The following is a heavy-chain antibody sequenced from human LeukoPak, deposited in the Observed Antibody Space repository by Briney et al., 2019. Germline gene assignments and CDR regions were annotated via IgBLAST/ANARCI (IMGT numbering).Heavy chain of an antibody. CDR3: ARGGVAAKYYFDS. D-gene: IGHD3-10*01. Sequence: PSEPLSLTCSVSGGSISSLYWSWIRPPPGKGREFIGYLYYSETTNYNPSLKSRVTRSVDTSKNQFSLKLSSVTAADTAVYYCARGGVAAKYYFDSWGQGTLVTVSS. J-gene: IGHJ4*02. V-gene: IGHV4-59*11. CDR1: GGSISSLY. CDR2: LYYSETT.